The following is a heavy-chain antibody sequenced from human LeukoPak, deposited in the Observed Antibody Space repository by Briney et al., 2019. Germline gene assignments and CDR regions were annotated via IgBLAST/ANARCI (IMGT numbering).Heavy chain of an antibody. D-gene: IGHD3-22*01. CDR3: ARGYYDSSGYCDY. V-gene: IGHV3-21*01. J-gene: IGHJ4*02. Sequence: GGSLRLSCAASGFTFSSYSMNWVRQAPGKGLEWVSSISSSSSYIYYADSVKGRFTTSRDNAKNSLYLQMNSLRAEDTAVYYCARGYYDSSGYCDYWGQGTLVTVSS. CDR1: GFTFSSYS. CDR2: ISSSSSYI.